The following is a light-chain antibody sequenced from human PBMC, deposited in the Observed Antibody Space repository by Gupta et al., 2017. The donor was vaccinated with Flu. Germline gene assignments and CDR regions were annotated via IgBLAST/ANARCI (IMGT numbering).Light chain of an antibody. V-gene: IGKV3-11*01. Sequence: EIVLTQSPPTLSLSPGERATLSCRASQSVSSYLAWYQQKPGQAPRLLIYDASNRATGIPARFSGSGSGTDFTLTISSLEPEDFAVYYCQQRSNWPRAYTFGQGTKLEIK. CDR3: QQRSNWPRAYT. J-gene: IGKJ2*01. CDR2: DAS. CDR1: QSVSSY.